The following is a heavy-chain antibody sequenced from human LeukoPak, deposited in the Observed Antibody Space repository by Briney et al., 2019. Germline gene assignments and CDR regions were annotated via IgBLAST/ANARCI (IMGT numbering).Heavy chain of an antibody. CDR1: GGSISSSSYY. Sequence: PSETLSLTCTVSGGSISSSSYYWGWIRQPPGKGLEWIGSIYYSGSTYYNPSLKSRVTISVDMSKNQFPLKLSSVTAADTAVYYCARGKRSGWPTFDSWGQGTLVTVSS. CDR2: IYYSGST. D-gene: IGHD6-19*01. CDR3: ARGKRSGWPTFDS. J-gene: IGHJ4*02. V-gene: IGHV4-39*01.